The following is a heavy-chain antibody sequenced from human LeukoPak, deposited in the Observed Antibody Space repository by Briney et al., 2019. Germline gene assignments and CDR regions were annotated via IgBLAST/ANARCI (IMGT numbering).Heavy chain of an antibody. CDR2: IYTSGST. CDR3: ARDHVDYLPNMDV. CDR1: GGSISSGGYY. Sequence: SETLSLTCTVSGGSISSGGYYWSWIRQPAGKGLEWIGRIYTSGSTNYNPSLKSRVTMSVDTSKNQFSLKLSSVTAADTAVYYCARDHVDYLPNMDVWGQGTTVTVSS. J-gene: IGHJ6*02. D-gene: IGHD4/OR15-4a*01. V-gene: IGHV4-61*02.